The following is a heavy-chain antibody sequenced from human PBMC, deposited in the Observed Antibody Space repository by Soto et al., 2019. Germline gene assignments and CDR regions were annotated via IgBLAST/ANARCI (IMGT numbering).Heavy chain of an antibody. D-gene: IGHD2-15*01. V-gene: IGHV1-46*01. CDR1: GYTFTKYY. CDR2: INPGGGSA. J-gene: IGHJ4*02. Sequence: QVQLVQSGAEVKKPGDSVKVSCKASGYTFTKYYIHWVRQAPGQGLEWMGLINPGGGSADFAHKFQGRITLTRDPSSSTAYMELISLTSADTAVYYCAREAKAVVAITPDYWGQGTLVTVSS. CDR3: AREAKAVVAITPDY.